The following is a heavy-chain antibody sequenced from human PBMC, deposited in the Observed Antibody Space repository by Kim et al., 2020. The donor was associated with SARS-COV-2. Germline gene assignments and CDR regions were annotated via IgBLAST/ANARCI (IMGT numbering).Heavy chain of an antibody. V-gene: IGHV3-30*04. CDR2: ISYDGSNK. CDR3: ARDFFKLGNYYYYGMDV. D-gene: IGHD7-27*01. Sequence: GGSLRLSCAASGFTFSSYAMHWVRQAPGKGLEWVAVISYDGSNKYYADSVKGRFTISRDNSKNTLYLQMNSLRAEDTAVYYCARDFFKLGNYYYYGMDVWGQGTTVTVPS. CDR1: GFTFSSYA. J-gene: IGHJ6*02.